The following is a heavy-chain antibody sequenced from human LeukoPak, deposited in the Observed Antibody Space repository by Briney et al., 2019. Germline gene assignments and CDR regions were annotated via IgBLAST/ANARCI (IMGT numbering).Heavy chain of an antibody. V-gene: IGHV3-48*03. D-gene: IGHD2-21*01. Sequence: GGSLRLSRAASGFTISNYEFNWVRQAPGKGLEWVSYIGVGGNNIYYAETVRGRFTTSRDNAKNSLYLQLNSLRAEDTAVYYCARETAHCGGDCFDYWGQGTLVTVSS. CDR1: GFTISNYE. J-gene: IGHJ4*02. CDR3: ARETAHCGGDCFDY. CDR2: IGVGGNNI.